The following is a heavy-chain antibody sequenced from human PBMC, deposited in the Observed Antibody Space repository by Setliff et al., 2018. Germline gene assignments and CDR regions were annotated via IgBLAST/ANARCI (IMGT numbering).Heavy chain of an antibody. J-gene: IGHJ4*02. V-gene: IGHV3-73*01. CDR3: AITMTTGVDFFDY. CDR2: IRSKADSCAT. Sequence: PGGSLRLSCAASGFTFSGSVVYWVGQASGRGLEWVGRIRSKADSCATAYAASAKDRFTISREDSKNTAYLQVHSLKTEDTAVYYCAITMTTGVDFFDYWGQGTLVTVSS. D-gene: IGHD4-17*01. CDR1: GFTFSGSV.